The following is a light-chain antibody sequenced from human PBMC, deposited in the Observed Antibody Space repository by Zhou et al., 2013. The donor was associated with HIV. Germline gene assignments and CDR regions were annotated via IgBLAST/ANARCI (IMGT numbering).Light chain of an antibody. J-gene: IGKJ4*01. CDR2: DAS. V-gene: IGKV1-13*02. CDR3: QQFNSYPT. Sequence: AIQLTQSPSSLSASVGDRVTITCRASQGISSALVWYQQKPGKAPKLLIYDASSLESGVSSKFSGSGSGTDFTLTINSLQPEDFATYYCQQFNSYPTFGGGTKVEIK. CDR1: QGISSA.